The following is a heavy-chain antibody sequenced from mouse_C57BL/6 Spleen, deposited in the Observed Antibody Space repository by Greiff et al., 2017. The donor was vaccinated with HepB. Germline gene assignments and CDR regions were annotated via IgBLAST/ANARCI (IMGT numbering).Heavy chain of an antibody. CDR3: ARFRPYYYGSSYDYAMDY. V-gene: IGHV1-54*01. J-gene: IGHJ4*01. CDR1: GYAFTNYL. D-gene: IGHD1-1*01. CDR2: INPGSGGT. Sequence: QVQLQQSGAELVRPGTSVKVSCKASGYAFTNYLIEWVKQRPGQGLEWIGVINPGSGGTNYNEKFKGKATLTADKSSSTAYMQLSSLTSEDSAVYFCARFRPYYYGSSYDYAMDYWGQGTSVTVSS.